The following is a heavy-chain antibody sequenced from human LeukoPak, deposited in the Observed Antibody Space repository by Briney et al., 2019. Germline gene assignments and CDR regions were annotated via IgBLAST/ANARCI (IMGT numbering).Heavy chain of an antibody. CDR1: GFTFSSYA. Sequence: GGSLRLSCAASGFTFSSYAMSWIRQAPGKGLEWVSYISSSGSTIYYADSVKGRFTISRDNAKNSLYLQMNSLRAEDTAVYYCARVDCSSTSCSHYGMDVWGQGTTVTVSS. J-gene: IGHJ6*02. CDR2: ISSSGSTI. V-gene: IGHV3-11*01. CDR3: ARVDCSSTSCSHYGMDV. D-gene: IGHD2-2*01.